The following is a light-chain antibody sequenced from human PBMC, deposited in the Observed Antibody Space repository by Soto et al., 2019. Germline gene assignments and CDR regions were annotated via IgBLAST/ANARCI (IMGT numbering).Light chain of an antibody. V-gene: IGKV3-11*01. J-gene: IGKJ2*02. Sequence: EDVVAQSPDTLSLSPGETAILSCRASQSVDRYVAWYQQEVGQDHRDIIYDAYNRATGVGGRLTGSGYATDFSLTITSLEPEDFAVYYCQQCGKWPSTLGPGTTV. CDR1: QSVDRY. CDR2: DAY. CDR3: QQCGKWPST.